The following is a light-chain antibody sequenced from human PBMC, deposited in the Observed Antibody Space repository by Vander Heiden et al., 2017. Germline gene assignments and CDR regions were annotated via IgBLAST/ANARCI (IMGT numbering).Light chain of an antibody. J-gene: IGLJ2*01. CDR3: CSYAGRYTVL. V-gene: IGLV2-11*01. CDR2: DVS. Sequence: QSALTQPRSVSGSPGQSVTLSCTGTSSDVGGYNDVSWHQQHRGKAPKLMSYDVSKRPSGVPDRFSGSKSGNTASLTISGLHTDDEAYYYCCSYAGRYTVLFGGGTKLTVL. CDR1: SSDVGGYND.